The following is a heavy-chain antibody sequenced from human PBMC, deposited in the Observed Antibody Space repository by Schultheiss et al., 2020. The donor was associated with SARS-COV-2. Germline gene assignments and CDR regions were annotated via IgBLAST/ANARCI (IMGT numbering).Heavy chain of an antibody. V-gene: IGHV1-69*13. J-gene: IGHJ4*02. Sequence: SVKVSCKASGGTFSSYAISWVRQAPGQGLEWMGGIIPIFGTANYAQKFQGRVTITADESTSTAYMELSSLRSEDTAVYYCARGRLIVGATRRNYFDYWGQGTLVTVSS. CDR3: ARGRLIVGATRRNYFDY. D-gene: IGHD1-26*01. CDR2: IIPIFGTA. CDR1: GGTFSSYA.